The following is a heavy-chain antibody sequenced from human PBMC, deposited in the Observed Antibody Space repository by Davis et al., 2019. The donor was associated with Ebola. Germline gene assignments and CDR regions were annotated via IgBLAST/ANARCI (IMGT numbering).Heavy chain of an antibody. D-gene: IGHD3-22*01. Sequence: GESLKISCAASGFSFSDYAMSWVRQAPGKGLEWVSAISGSGGSTYYADSVKGRFTISRDNSKNTLYLEMKSLRVEDTAVYYCAKTGDYFDSSGYYRPDVFDVWGQGTMVSVSS. J-gene: IGHJ3*01. CDR2: ISGSGGST. CDR1: GFSFSDYA. V-gene: IGHV3-23*01. CDR3: AKTGDYFDSSGYYRPDVFDV.